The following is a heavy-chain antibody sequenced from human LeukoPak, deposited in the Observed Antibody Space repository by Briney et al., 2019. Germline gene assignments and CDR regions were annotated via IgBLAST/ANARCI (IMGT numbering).Heavy chain of an antibody. CDR1: GFTFSSYG. D-gene: IGHD2-2*01. CDR2: ISNGGGAI. CDR3: ARRSDHCSGHSCYPGY. J-gene: IGHJ4*02. Sequence: PGGSLRLSCAASGFTFSSYGMHWVRQAPGKGLEWVSTISNGGGAIYYADSVKGRFTISRDNSRNTLYLQVNSLRAEDTAVYYCARRSDHCSGHSCYPGYWGQGTLVTVSS. V-gene: IGHV3-23*01.